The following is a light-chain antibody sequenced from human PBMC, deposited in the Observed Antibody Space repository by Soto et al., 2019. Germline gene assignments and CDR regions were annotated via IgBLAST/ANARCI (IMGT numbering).Light chain of an antibody. CDR3: QQLSNWLT. CDR2: DAS. V-gene: IGKV3-11*01. J-gene: IGKJ4*01. CDR1: QSVSTY. Sequence: EIVLTESPGTLSLSPGERATLSCRASQSVSTYLAWYQQKPGQAPRLLIYDASNRATGIPARFSGTGSGTDFTLTISSLGPEDFAVYYCQQLSNWLTFGGGTKVDIK.